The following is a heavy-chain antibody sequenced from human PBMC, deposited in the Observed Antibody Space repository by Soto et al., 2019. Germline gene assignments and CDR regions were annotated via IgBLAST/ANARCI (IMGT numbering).Heavy chain of an antibody. CDR3: ARRDLWFGESYYYYYYYMDV. CDR2: ISSSGSTI. Sequence: GGSLRLSCAASGFTFSDYYMSWIRQAPGKGLEWVSYISSSGSTIYYADSVKGRFTISRDNAKNSLYLQMNSLRAEDTAVYYCARRDLWFGESYYYYYYYMDVWGKGTTVTVSS. CDR1: GFTFSDYY. J-gene: IGHJ6*03. V-gene: IGHV3-11*01. D-gene: IGHD3-10*01.